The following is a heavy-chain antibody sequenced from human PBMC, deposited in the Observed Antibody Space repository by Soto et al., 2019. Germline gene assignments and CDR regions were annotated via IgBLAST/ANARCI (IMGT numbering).Heavy chain of an antibody. V-gene: IGHV1-69*13. CDR1: GGTFSSYA. CDR3: ARELYCSSTSCYNWFDP. D-gene: IGHD2-2*01. J-gene: IGHJ5*02. CDR2: IIPIFGTA. Sequence: VKVSCKASGGTFSSYAISWVRQAPGQGLEWIGGIIPIFGTANYAQKFQGRVTITADESTSTAYMELSSLRSEDTAVYYCARELYCSSTSCYNWFDPWGQGXLVTVYS.